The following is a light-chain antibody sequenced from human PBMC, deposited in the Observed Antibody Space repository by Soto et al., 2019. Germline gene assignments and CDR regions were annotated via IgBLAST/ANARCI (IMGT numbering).Light chain of an antibody. Sequence: QAVVTQPASGSGSPGQWITISCTGTSSDVGYYKYVSWYQQQPGKAPKLMIYDVGSRPSGVSNRFSGSKSGNPASLTISGLQAEEEADYYCASQPRSSRHVVFGGGTKLNVL. CDR3: ASQPRSSRHVV. CDR2: DVG. J-gene: IGLJ2*01. V-gene: IGLV2-14*03. CDR1: SSDVGYYKY.